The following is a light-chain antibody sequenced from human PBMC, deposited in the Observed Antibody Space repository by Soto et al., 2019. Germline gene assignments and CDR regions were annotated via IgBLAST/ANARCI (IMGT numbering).Light chain of an antibody. Sequence: TQSPSSLSASVGDRVTISCRASQSVSSYLAWYQQKPGQAPRLLIYDASNRATGIPARFSGSGSGTDFTLTISRLEPEDFAVYYCQQYGSSPRTFGPGTKVDI. CDR1: QSVSSY. J-gene: IGKJ3*01. CDR2: DAS. V-gene: IGKV3-20*01. CDR3: QQYGSSPRT.